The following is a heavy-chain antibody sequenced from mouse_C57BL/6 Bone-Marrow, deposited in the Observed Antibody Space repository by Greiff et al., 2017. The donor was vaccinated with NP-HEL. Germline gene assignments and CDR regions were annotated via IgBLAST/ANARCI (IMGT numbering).Heavy chain of an antibody. CDR3: ASPFTTVVADWYFDV. CDR1: GYTFTSYG. D-gene: IGHD1-1*01. J-gene: IGHJ1*03. Sequence: VKLMESGAELARPGASVKLSCKASGYTFTSYGISWVKQRTGQGLEWIGEIYPRSGNTYYNEKFKGKATLTADKSSSTAYMELRSLTSEDSAVYFCASPFTTVVADWYFDVWGTGTTVTVSS. CDR2: IYPRSGNT. V-gene: IGHV1-81*01.